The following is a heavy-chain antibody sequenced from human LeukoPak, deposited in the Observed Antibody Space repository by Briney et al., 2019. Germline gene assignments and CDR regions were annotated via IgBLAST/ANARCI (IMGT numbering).Heavy chain of an antibody. D-gene: IGHD5-12*01. CDR2: IYHSGST. V-gene: IGHV4-30-2*01. J-gene: IGHJ4*02. CDR3: ASLSGYDRAFDY. CDR1: GGSISSGGYS. Sequence: SETLSLTCAVSGGSISSGGYSCSWIRQPPGKGLEWIGYIYHSGSTYYNPSLKSRVTISVDRSKNQFSLKLSSVTAADTAVYYCASLSGYDRAFDYWGQGTLVTVSS.